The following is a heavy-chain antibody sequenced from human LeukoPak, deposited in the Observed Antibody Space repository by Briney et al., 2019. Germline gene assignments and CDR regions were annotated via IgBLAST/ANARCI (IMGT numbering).Heavy chain of an antibody. J-gene: IGHJ4*02. Sequence: PGGSLRLSCAASGFTFDDYAMHWVRQAPGKGLEWVSGISWNSGSIGYADSVKGRFTISRDNSKNTLYLQMNSLRAEDTAVYYCTLMVRGVISAPWYCGQGTLVTVSS. CDR1: GFTFDDYA. V-gene: IGHV3-9*01. CDR3: TLMVRGVISAPWY. D-gene: IGHD3-10*01. CDR2: ISWNSGSI.